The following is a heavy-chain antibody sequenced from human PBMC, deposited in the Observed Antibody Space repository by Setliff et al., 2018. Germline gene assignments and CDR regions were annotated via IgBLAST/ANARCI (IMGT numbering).Heavy chain of an antibody. CDR2: IYTSGST. Sequence: PSETLSLTCTVSGGSISSGSYYWSWIRQPAGKGLEWIGHIYTSGSTNYNPSLKSRVTISVDTSKNRFSLKLSSVTAAGTAVYYCASTIQLAAAGNYFDYWGQGTLVTV. D-gene: IGHD6-13*01. CDR1: GGSISSGSYY. V-gene: IGHV4-61*09. J-gene: IGHJ4*02. CDR3: ASTIQLAAAGNYFDY.